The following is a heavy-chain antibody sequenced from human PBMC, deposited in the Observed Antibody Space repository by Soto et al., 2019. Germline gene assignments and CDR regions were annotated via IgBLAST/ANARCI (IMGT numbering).Heavy chain of an antibody. D-gene: IGHD3-9*01. CDR1: GFPLDDYG. CDR3: ARVGVLRYFDWLPTGGYAFDI. CDR2: INWNGGST. J-gene: IGHJ3*02. V-gene: IGHV3-20*01. Sequence: GGALRLSCAASGFPLDDYGVSWVRQAPGKGLEWVSGINWNGGSTGYADSVKGRFTISRDNAKNSLYLQMNSLRAEDTALYHCARVGVLRYFDWLPTGGYAFDIWGQGTMVTVSS.